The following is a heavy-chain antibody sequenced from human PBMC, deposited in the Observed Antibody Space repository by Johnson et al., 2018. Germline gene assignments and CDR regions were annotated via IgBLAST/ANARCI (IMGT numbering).Heavy chain of an antibody. J-gene: IGHJ3*02. CDR2: ISYDGYSR. CDR3: ARDKWDLTNDAFDI. Sequence: QVQLVESGGGVVQXGMSLRLSCAASGFTFSTYSIHWVRQAPDKGLEWVSVISYDGYSRYYADSVKGRFTISRENSKNTLYLQMNSLRAEDTAVYFCARDKWDLTNDAFDIWGQGTMVIVSS. CDR1: GFTFSTYS. V-gene: IGHV3-30*03. D-gene: IGHD1-26*01.